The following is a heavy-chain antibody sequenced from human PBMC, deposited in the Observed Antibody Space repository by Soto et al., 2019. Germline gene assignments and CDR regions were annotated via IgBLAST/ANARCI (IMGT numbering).Heavy chain of an antibody. CDR2: IHYSGST. D-gene: IGHD1-26*01. CDR1: GGSISSYY. Sequence: QGQLQESGPGLVKPSETLSLTCTVSGGSISSYYWGWIRQPPGKGLEWIGYIHYSGSTNYNPSLRSRVTISVDTPTNQFSLKVNSMIAADTAIYYCARGGVAERKGRWFDPWGQGTLVTVSS. V-gene: IGHV4-59*01. J-gene: IGHJ5*02. CDR3: ARGGVAERKGRWFDP.